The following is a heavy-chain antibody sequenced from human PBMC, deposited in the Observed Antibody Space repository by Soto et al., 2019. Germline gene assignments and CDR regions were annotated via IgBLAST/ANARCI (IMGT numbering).Heavy chain of an antibody. D-gene: IGHD1-1*01. CDR2: IERSGST. J-gene: IGHJ6*02. V-gene: IGHV4-31*03. CDR3: ACDSGGNCENYSGLDV. CDR1: GVSVSSGDYY. Sequence: QVQLQESGPGLVKPSQTLSLSCNVYGVSVSSGDYYWSWIRQHAGGGLEWIGYIERSGSTYYKPSLRGRVTMSVDTSTNQIYLRLLSVTAADTAMYYCACDSGGNCENYSGLDVWGHGTTVTVSS.